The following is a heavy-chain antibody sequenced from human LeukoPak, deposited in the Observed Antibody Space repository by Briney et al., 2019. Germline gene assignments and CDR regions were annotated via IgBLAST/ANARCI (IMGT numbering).Heavy chain of an antibody. V-gene: IGHV4-39*02. CDR1: GGSIDNYY. J-gene: IGHJ6*03. D-gene: IGHD3-22*01. CDR3: SRLTHSYYSDTSGYYPYYYMDV. Sequence: SETLSLTCTVSGGSIDNYYWGWIRQSPGKGLEWIGRISYSGNTYYNPSLKSRVTISVDTSKNHFSLRLSSVTAADTAVYYCSRLTHSYYSDTSGYYPYYYMDVWGEGTTVAVSS. CDR2: ISYSGNT.